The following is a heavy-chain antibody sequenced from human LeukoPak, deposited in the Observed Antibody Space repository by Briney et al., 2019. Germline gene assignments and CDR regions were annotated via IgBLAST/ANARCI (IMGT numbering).Heavy chain of an antibody. J-gene: IGHJ4*02. CDR3: AKITKATTPNY. D-gene: IGHD4-17*01. CDR1: GLIFSDYP. V-gene: IGHV3-23*01. Sequence: GGSLRLSCAASGLIFSDYPMNWVRQPSGKGLEWVSGTTENGRKTYYADSVKGPFSISRDNSKNTLYLQMSDLRVEDSAIYYCAKITKATTPNYWGQGTLVTVSS. CDR2: TTENGRKT.